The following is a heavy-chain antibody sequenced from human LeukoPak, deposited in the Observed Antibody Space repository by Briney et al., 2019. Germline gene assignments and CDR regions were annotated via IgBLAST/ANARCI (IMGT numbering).Heavy chain of an antibody. Sequence: PSETLSLTCTVSGGSVSSYYWSWIRQPPGKGLEWIGYIYYSGSTNYNPSLKSRVTISVDTSKNQFSLKLSSVTAADTAVYYCARGRVGGGDCYSCYYYYYGMDVWGQGTTVTVSS. D-gene: IGHD2-21*02. J-gene: IGHJ6*02. CDR2: IYYSGST. V-gene: IGHV4-59*02. CDR3: ARGRVGGGDCYSCYYYYYGMDV. CDR1: GGSVSSYY.